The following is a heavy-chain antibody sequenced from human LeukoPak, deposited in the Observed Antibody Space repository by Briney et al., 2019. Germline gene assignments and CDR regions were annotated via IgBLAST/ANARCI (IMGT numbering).Heavy chain of an antibody. Sequence: KPSEPLSLTCTVSGGSISGYYWSWLRQPPGKGLEWVGYIYYSGSTNYNPSLKSRVTISVDTSKNQFSLKLSSVTAADTAVYYCARESSSASSYGMDVWGRGTTATVSS. CDR1: GGSISGYY. CDR2: IYYSGST. V-gene: IGHV4-59*01. J-gene: IGHJ6*02. D-gene: IGHD2-2*01. CDR3: ARESSSASSYGMDV.